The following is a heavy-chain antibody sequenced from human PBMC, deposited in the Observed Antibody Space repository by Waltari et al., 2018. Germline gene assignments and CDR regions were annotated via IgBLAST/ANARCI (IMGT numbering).Heavy chain of an antibody. Sequence: EVQLVQYGAEVKKPGDTVKISCKVSGDTFTDYYMHGVQQAPGKGFEWMGLVDPEDGETKSAAKFQGRVTITAHPSTDTAYMELRSLRSEDTAVYYCATGDYGADYWGQGTLVTVSS. CDR3: ATGDYGADY. CDR2: VDPEDGET. CDR1: GDTFTDYY. J-gene: IGHJ4*02. D-gene: IGHD4-17*01. V-gene: IGHV1-69-2*01.